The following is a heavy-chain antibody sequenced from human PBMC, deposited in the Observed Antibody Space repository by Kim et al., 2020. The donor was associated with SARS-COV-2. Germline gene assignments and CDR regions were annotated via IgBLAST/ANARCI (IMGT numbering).Heavy chain of an antibody. Sequence: SETLSLTCTVSGGSISSYFWSWIRQPPGKGLDLLGHIYYSGSAKYKPSLKSRVTISVDTSKNQFSLKRTSVTVADSAVYYCARHRNYDVFIGYPSPDFD. J-gene: IGHJ4*01. CDR1: GGSISSYF. D-gene: IGHD3-9*01. V-gene: IGHV4-59*08. CDR3: ARHRNYDVFIGYPSPDFD. CDR2: IYYSGSA.